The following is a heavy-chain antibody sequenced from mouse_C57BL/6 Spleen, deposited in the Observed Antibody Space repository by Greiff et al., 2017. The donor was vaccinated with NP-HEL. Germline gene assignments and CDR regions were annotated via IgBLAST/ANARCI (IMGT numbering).Heavy chain of an antibody. J-gene: IGHJ3*01. CDR3: ASNYGNFAY. V-gene: IGHV1-42*01. CDR2: INPSTGGT. D-gene: IGHD2-1*01. CDR1: GYSFTGYY. Sequence: EVQLQQSGPELVKPGASVKISCKASGYSFTGYYMNWVKQSPEKSLEWIGEINPSTGGTTYNQKFKAKATLTVDKSSSTAYMQLKSLTSEDSAVYYCASNYGNFAYWGQRTLVTVSA.